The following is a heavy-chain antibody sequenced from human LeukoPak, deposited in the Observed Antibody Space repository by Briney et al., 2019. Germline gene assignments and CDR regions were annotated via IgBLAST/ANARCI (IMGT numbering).Heavy chain of an antibody. CDR3: ATLRGSYRPLFDY. CDR2: IYYSGST. CDR1: GAPTSFYY. V-gene: IGHV4-59*08. D-gene: IGHD1-26*01. Sequence: SETLSLTCTVSGAPTSFYYWRWIRQPPGKGLEWIGYIYYSGSTNYNPSLKSRVTISVDTSKNQFALKLSSVTAADTAVYYCATLRGSYRPLFDYWGQGTLVTVSS. J-gene: IGHJ4*02.